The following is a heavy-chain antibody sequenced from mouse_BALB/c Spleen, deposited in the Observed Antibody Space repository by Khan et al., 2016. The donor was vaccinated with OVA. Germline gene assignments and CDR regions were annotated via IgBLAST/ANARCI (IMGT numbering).Heavy chain of an antibody. CDR3: ARLLPSYFDY. J-gene: IGHJ2*01. V-gene: IGHV5-6*01. CDR1: GFPFSTYG. Sequence: EVELVESGGDLVKPGGSLKLSCAASGFPFSTYGMSWVRQTPDKRLEWVATISRSSSYTYYPDSVKGRFTISRDNAKNTLYLQMSSLKSEDTGMYYCARLLPSYFDYWGKGTTLTVSS. D-gene: IGHD1-1*01. CDR2: ISRSSSYT.